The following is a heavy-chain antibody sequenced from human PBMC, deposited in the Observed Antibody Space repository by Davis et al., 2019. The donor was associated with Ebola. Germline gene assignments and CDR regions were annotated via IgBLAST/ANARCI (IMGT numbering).Heavy chain of an antibody. J-gene: IGHJ3*02. Sequence: GESLKISCAASGFTFSRTDMNWFRQAPGGGPEWVSNINFGGSATYYADSVRGRFTISRDNSKNTLYLQMNSLRTDDTAVYYCVKWEPHYDRMGAFDMWGQGTMVTVSS. D-gene: IGHD3-22*01. CDR3: VKWEPHYDRMGAFDM. CDR1: GFTFSRTD. CDR2: INFGGSAT. V-gene: IGHV3-23*01.